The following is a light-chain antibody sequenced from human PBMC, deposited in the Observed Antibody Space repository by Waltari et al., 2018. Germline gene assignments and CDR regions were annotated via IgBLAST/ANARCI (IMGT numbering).Light chain of an antibody. Sequence: DIVMTQSPDSLTVSLGERATINCKSSQSVLYSSINKNYLAWYQQTPGRPPKLLIYWASTRDSGVPDRFSGSGSGTDFTLTISSLQAEDVAVYYCQQYYTTPWTFGQGTQVEIK. CDR1: QSVLYSSINKNY. CDR3: QQYYTTPWT. V-gene: IGKV4-1*01. CDR2: WAS. J-gene: IGKJ1*01.